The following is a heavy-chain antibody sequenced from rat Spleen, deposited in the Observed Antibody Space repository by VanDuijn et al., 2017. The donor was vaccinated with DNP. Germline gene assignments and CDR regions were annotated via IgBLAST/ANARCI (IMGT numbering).Heavy chain of an antibody. Sequence: EVQLVESGGGPVQPGRSLKLSCIASGFIFNNHWMTWIRQAPGKGLEWVASISYDDSSTYYRDSVKGRFTISRDNGKSTQYLQMDSLRSEDTATYYCARAPYYGGKAPEGYFDFWGPGTMVTVSS. J-gene: IGHJ1*01. D-gene: IGHD1-11*01. CDR1: GFIFNNHW. CDR2: ISYDDSST. V-gene: IGHV5-31*01. CDR3: ARAPYYGGKAPEGYFDF.